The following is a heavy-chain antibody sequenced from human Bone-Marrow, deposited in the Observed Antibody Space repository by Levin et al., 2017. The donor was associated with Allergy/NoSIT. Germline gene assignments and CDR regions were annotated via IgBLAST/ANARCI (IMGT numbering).Heavy chain of an antibody. CDR3: ARGLSSGLTDWYFDL. D-gene: IGHD6-19*01. V-gene: IGHV3-30*03. Sequence: GESLKISCAASGFTFSSYGMHWVRQAPGKGLEWVAVISYDGSNKYYADSVKGRFTISRDNSKNTLYLQMNSLRAEDTAVYYCARGLSSGLTDWYFDLWGRGTLVTVSS. J-gene: IGHJ2*01. CDR1: GFTFSSYG. CDR2: ISYDGSNK.